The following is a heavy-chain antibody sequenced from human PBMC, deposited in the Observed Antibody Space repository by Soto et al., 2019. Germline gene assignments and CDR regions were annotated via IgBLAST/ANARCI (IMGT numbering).Heavy chain of an antibody. CDR3: ARGAPVVNDY. CDR1: GGSISDGGYP. Sequence: SETLSLTCAVSGGSISDGGYPWSWIRQPPGKGLEWIGYIYHSGSTYYNPSLKSRVTISVDRSKNQFSLKLSSVTAADTAVYYCARGAPVVNDYWGQGTLVTVSS. J-gene: IGHJ4*02. D-gene: IGHD3-22*01. CDR2: IYHSGST. V-gene: IGHV4-30-2*01.